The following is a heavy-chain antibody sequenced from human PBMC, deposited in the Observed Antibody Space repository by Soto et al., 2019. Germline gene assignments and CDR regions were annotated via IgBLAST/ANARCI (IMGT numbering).Heavy chain of an antibody. CDR3: ARVEAPLIHSDHYYYGMDV. CDR1: GFTFSTYG. J-gene: IGHJ6*02. Sequence: QVHLVESGGGVVRPGRSLRLACEASGFTFSTYGMHWVRQAPGKGLQWVAVIWYDGTNAYYADSVKGRFTISRDNSKDTLYLEMTNLRTEDTAVYYCARVEAPLIHSDHYYYGMDVWGQGTTVTV. D-gene: IGHD5-18*01. CDR2: IWYDGTNA. V-gene: IGHV3-33*01.